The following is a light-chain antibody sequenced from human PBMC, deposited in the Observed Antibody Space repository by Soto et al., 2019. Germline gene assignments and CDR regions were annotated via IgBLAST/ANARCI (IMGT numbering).Light chain of an antibody. CDR1: SSDVGGYNY. V-gene: IGLV2-11*01. J-gene: IGLJ1*01. CDR3: CSYAGXXXYV. CDR2: DVS. Sequence: QSALTQPRSVSGSPGQSVTISCTGTSSDVGGYNYVSWYQQHPGKAPKVMIYDVSERPSGVPDRFSGSKSGNTASLTISGLQAEDEADYYCCSYAGXXXYVXXXXTKLXXL.